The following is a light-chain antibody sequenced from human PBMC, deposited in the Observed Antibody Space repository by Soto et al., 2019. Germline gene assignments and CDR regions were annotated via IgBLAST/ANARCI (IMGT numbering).Light chain of an antibody. V-gene: IGLV2-14*01. CDR2: EVS. J-gene: IGLJ2*01. Sequence: QSVLTQPASVSGSPGQSITISCTGSSSDVGGYDYVSWYQHHPGEAPKLMIFEVSHRPSGVSNRFSASKSGSTASLTISGLQAEDEADYYCSSYTNSNTVLFGGGTKLTVL. CDR3: SSYTNSNTVL. CDR1: SSDVGGYDY.